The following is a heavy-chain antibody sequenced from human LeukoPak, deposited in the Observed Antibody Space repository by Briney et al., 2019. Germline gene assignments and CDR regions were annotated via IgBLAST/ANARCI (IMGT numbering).Heavy chain of an antibody. J-gene: IGHJ6*02. CDR1: GFTFSSYA. D-gene: IGHD1-7*01. V-gene: IGHV3-30-3*01. Sequence: GGSLRLSCAASGFTFSSYAMHWVRQAPGKGLEWVAVISYDGSNKYYADSVKGRFTISRDNSKNTLYLQMNSLRAEDTAVYYCARPQLELSFGHYYGMDVWGQGTTVTVSS. CDR3: ARPQLELSFGHYYGMDV. CDR2: ISYDGSNK.